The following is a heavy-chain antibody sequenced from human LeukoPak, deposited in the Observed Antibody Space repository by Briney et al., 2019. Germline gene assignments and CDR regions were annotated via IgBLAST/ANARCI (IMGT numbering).Heavy chain of an antibody. J-gene: IGHJ3*02. Sequence: GGSLRLSCAASGFTFSSYAMSWVRQAPGKGLEWVSAISGSGGSTYYADSVKGRFTISRDNSKNTLYLQMNSLRAEDTAVYYCAKDDVPFITGTDDAFDIWGQGTMVTVSS. V-gene: IGHV3-23*01. CDR2: ISGSGGST. CDR1: GFTFSSYA. D-gene: IGHD1-7*01. CDR3: AKDDVPFITGTDDAFDI.